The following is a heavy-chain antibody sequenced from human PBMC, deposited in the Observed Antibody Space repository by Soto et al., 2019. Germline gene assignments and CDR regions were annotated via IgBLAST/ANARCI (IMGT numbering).Heavy chain of an antibody. CDR3: AKTSNYDILTGPGYYMDV. Sequence: GGSLRLSCAASGFTFSSYAMSWVRQAPGKGLEWVSAISGSGGSTYYADSVKGRFTISRDNSKNTLYLQMNSLRAEDTAVYYCAKTSNYDILTGPGYYMDVWGKGTTVTVSS. D-gene: IGHD3-9*01. V-gene: IGHV3-23*01. J-gene: IGHJ6*03. CDR1: GFTFSSYA. CDR2: ISGSGGST.